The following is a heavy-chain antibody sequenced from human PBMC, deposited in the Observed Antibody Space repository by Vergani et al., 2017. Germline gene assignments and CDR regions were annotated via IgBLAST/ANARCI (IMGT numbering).Heavy chain of an antibody. CDR2: IQFEGRKQ. Sequence: QVQLVESGGGVVQRGGSLRLSCATSGFTLSNYDMQGVRKGRGKGVEFVAFIQFEGRKQYYADSVKGRFTLSRNFSKNTLYLQINSLITDDTATYYCAKHFVVSSINSWAQGPQVIVSS. V-gene: IGHV3-30*02. D-gene: IGHD3-3*02. CDR3: AKHFVVSSINS. CDR1: GFTLSNYD. J-gene: IGHJ4*02.